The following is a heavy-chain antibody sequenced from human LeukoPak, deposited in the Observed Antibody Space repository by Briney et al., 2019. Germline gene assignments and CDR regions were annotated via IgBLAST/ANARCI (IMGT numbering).Heavy chain of an antibody. CDR2: INPSGGST. Sequence: ASVKVSCKASGYTFTSYYMHWVRQAPGQGLEWMGIINPSGGSTSYAQKFQGRVTMTRDTSTSTVYMELSSLRSEDTAVYYCARDELYCSSTSCYPLNWFDPWGRGTLVTVSS. CDR1: GYTFTSYY. D-gene: IGHD2-2*01. V-gene: IGHV1-46*01. J-gene: IGHJ5*02. CDR3: ARDELYCSSTSCYPLNWFDP.